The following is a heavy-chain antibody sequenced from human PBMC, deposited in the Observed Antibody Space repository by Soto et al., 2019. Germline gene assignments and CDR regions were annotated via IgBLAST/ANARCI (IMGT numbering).Heavy chain of an antibody. D-gene: IGHD3-16*02. Sequence: QVQLVQSGAEVKKPGASVKVSCKASGYTFTSYAMHWVRQAPGQRLEWMGWINAGNGNTKYSQKSQGRVTITRDTSASTAYMELSSLRSEDTAVYYCAREENDYIWGSYRPPPGFDYWGQGTLVTVSS. J-gene: IGHJ4*02. CDR3: AREENDYIWGSYRPPPGFDY. V-gene: IGHV1-3*01. CDR1: GYTFTSYA. CDR2: INAGNGNT.